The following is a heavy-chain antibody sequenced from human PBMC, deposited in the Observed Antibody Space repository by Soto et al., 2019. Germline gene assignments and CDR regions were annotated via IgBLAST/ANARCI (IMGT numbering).Heavy chain of an antibody. Sequence: QLQLQESGPGLVKPSETLSLTCTVSGGSIITTSYYWVWIRQPPGKGLEWIGSLYYSGSTYYNPSLKSLVTISVATSKNQFSLKLSSVTAADTSVYYCARLKPPRGYTSGWFDYWGQGTLVTVSS. CDR2: LYYSGST. J-gene: IGHJ4*02. CDR3: ARLKPPRGYTSGWFDY. V-gene: IGHV4-39*01. CDR1: GGSIITTSYY. D-gene: IGHD6-19*01.